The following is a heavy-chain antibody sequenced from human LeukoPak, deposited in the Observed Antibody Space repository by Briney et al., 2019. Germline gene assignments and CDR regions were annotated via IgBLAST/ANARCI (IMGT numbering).Heavy chain of an antibody. CDR2: IYYSGST. D-gene: IGHD1-26*01. Sequence: PSETLSLTCTVSGGSISSSSYYWGWIRQPPGKGLEWIGSIYYSGSTYYNPSLKSRVTISVDTSKNQFSLKLSSVTAADTAVYYCARGGSGLVGAAIDYWGQGTLVTVSS. CDR3: ARGGSGLVGAAIDY. J-gene: IGHJ4*02. V-gene: IGHV4-39*07. CDR1: GGSISSSSYY.